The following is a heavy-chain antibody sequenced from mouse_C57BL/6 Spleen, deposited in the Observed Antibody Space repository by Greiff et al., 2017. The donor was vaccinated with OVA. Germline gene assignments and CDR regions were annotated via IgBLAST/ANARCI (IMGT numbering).Heavy chain of an antibody. CDR2: IHPNSGST. CDR1: GYTFTSYW. Sequence: QVQLKQPGAELVKPGASVKLSCKASGYTFTSYWMHWVKQRPGQGLEWIGMIHPNSGSTNYNEKFKSKATLTVDKSSSTAYMQHSSLTSEDAAVYYCAGAGETGSYWYFGVWGTGTTVTVAS. J-gene: IGHJ1*03. V-gene: IGHV1-64*01. D-gene: IGHD4-1*01. CDR3: AGAGETGSYWYFGV.